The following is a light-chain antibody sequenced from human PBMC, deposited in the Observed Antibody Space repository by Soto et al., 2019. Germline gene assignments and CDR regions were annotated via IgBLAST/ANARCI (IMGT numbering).Light chain of an antibody. Sequence: EIVLTQSPGTLSLSPGERATLSCRASQSVSSSDLAWYQHKPGQAPRLLIYGASSRATGIADRFSGSGSGTDVTLTSSRLEPEDFAVYYCQQYGTSPLTFGGGTKVEIK. CDR3: QQYGTSPLT. V-gene: IGKV3-20*01. CDR1: QSVSSSD. J-gene: IGKJ4*01. CDR2: GAS.